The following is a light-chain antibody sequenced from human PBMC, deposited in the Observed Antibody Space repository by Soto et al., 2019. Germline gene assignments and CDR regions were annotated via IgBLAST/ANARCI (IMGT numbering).Light chain of an antibody. CDR2: GAS. V-gene: IGKV1-27*01. J-gene: IGKJ1*01. Sequence: DIQLTQSPSSLSASVGDRVTITCRASQGISNSLAWYQQKSGKVPKLLIYGASTLQSGVPFLFSGSMSGTDFTLTIGSRQPVEVATYYCQKYDSAPSFGPGTKGEI. CDR1: QGISNS. CDR3: QKYDSAPS.